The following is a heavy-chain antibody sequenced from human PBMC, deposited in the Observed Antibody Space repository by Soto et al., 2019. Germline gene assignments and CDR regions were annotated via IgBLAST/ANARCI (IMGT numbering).Heavy chain of an antibody. V-gene: IGHV4-31*11. CDR3: ARERFGGTTYYGMDV. J-gene: IGHJ6*02. Sequence: SETLSLTCAVSGGSISSGGYYWSWIRQHPGKGLEWIGYIYYSGSTYYNPSLKSRVTISVDTSKNQFSLKLSSVTAADTAVYYCARERFGGTTYYGMDVWGQGTTVTVSS. D-gene: IGHD2-15*01. CDR1: GGSISSGGYY. CDR2: IYYSGST.